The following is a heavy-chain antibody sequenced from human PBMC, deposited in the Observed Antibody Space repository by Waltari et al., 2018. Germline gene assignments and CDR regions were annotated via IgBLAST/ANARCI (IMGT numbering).Heavy chain of an antibody. Sequence: QVQLQQWGAGLLKPSETLSLTCAVYGGSFSGYYWSWIRQPPGKGLEWIGEINHSGSTNYNQSLKSRVTISVDTSKNQFSLKLSSVTAADTAVYYCARASTVTHWYFDLWGRGTLVTVSS. J-gene: IGHJ2*01. D-gene: IGHD4-17*01. V-gene: IGHV4-34*01. CDR2: INHSGST. CDR1: GGSFSGYY. CDR3: ARASTVTHWYFDL.